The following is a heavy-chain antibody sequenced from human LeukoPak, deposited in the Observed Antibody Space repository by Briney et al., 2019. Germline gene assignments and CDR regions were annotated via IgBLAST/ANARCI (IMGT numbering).Heavy chain of an antibody. J-gene: IGHJ6*02. CDR3: ATDRAWLRRSGYYYYGMDV. D-gene: IGHD5-12*01. Sequence: ASVEVYCKVSGYTLTELSMHWVRQAPGKGLEWMGGFDPEDGKTIYAQKFQGRVTMTEDTSTDRAYMELSSLRSEHTAVYYCATDRAWLRRSGYYYYGMDVWGQGTTLTVSS. CDR2: FDPEDGKT. CDR1: GYTLTELS. V-gene: IGHV1-24*01.